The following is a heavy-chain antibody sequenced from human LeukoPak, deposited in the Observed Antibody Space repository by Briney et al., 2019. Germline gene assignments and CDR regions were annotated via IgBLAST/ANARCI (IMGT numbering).Heavy chain of an antibody. CDR2: INHSGST. J-gene: IGHJ5*02. Sequence: TSETLSLTCTVSGGSISSYYWSWIRQPPGKGLEWIGEINHSGSTNYNPSLKSRVTISVDTSKNQFSLKLSSVTAADTAVYYCARGKRRFLVQGNWFDPWGQGTLVTVSS. D-gene: IGHD3-3*01. CDR1: GGSISSYY. V-gene: IGHV4-34*01. CDR3: ARGKRRFLVQGNWFDP.